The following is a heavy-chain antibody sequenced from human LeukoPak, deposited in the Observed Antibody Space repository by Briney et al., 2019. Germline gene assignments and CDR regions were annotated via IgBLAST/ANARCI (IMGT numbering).Heavy chain of an antibody. CDR3: AKDLAFGITLRRGSNSHKGY. J-gene: IGHJ4*02. V-gene: IGHV3-9*01. D-gene: IGHD3-10*01. CDR2: ISWNSGTI. Sequence: QPGGSLRLSCAASGFTFDDYAMHWVRQAPGKGLEWVSVISWNSGTIVYADSVKGRFTISRDNAKNSLYLQMNSLRAEDTALYYCAKDLAFGITLRRGSNSHKGYWGQGTLVTVSS. CDR1: GFTFDDYA.